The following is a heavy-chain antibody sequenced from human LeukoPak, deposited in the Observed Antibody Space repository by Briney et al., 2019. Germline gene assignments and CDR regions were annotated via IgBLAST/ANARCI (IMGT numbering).Heavy chain of an antibody. CDR1: GFTFSNYA. J-gene: IGHJ4*02. D-gene: IGHD3-9*01. V-gene: IGHV3-30*04. CDR3: ARGPDYDILADYFDY. CDR2: ISYDGSNK. Sequence: GGSLGLSCAASGFTFSNYALHWVRQAPGKGLEWVAVISYDGSNKFYADSVRGRFTISRDNSKNTLFLQMNSLRPEDTAVYYCARGPDYDILADYFDYWGQGTLSPSPQ.